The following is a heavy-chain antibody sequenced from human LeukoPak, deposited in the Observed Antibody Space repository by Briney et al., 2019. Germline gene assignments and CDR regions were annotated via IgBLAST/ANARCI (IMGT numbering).Heavy chain of an antibody. Sequence: TGGSLRLSCAASGFTFSSNSMNWVRQAPGKGLEWVSSISSSSSYIYYADSVKGRFTISRDNAKNSLYLQMNSLRAEDTAVYYCAKDSMVYAIRSYYFDYWGQGTLVTVSS. CDR3: AKDSMVYAIRSYYFDY. V-gene: IGHV3-21*01. J-gene: IGHJ4*02. CDR2: ISSSSSYI. CDR1: GFTFSSNS. D-gene: IGHD2-8*01.